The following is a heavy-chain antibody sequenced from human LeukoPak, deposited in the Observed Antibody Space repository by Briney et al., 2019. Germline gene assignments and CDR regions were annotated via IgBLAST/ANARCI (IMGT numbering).Heavy chain of an antibody. D-gene: IGHD6-6*01. CDR3: ARLSSIAPDFDY. CDR1: GGSISSSSYY. Sequence: SETLSLTCTVSGGSISSSSYYWVWIRQPPGKGLEWIGSIYYSGSTYYNPSLKSRVTISVDTSKNQFSLKLSSVTAADTAVYYCARLSSIAPDFDYWGQGTLVTVSS. J-gene: IGHJ4*02. V-gene: IGHV4-39*01. CDR2: IYYSGST.